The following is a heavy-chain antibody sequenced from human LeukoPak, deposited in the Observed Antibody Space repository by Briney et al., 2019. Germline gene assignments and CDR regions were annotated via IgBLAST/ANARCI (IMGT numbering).Heavy chain of an antibody. J-gene: IGHJ6*04. Sequence: GGSLRLSCGGSGFTLSSYEMNWVRQAPGKGLEWVAYINKSGSKKYYADSVKGRFIITRDNAKNTLYLQMNSLRAEDTAVYYCAELGITMIGGVWGKGTTVTISS. CDR2: INKSGSKK. D-gene: IGHD3-10*02. CDR1: GFTLSSYE. CDR3: AELGITMIGGV. V-gene: IGHV3-48*03.